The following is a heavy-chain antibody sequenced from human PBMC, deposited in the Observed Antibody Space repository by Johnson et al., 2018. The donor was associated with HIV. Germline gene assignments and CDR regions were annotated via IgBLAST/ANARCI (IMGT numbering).Heavy chain of an antibody. CDR1: GFNVISNY. CDR3: ARVGVGATGLGTGADAFDI. Sequence: VQLVESGGGLIQRGGSLRLSCAASGFNVISNYMSWVRQAPGKGLEWVSLIYTGGRTYYADSVKGRFTISRENSKNTVYLQMNSLSAEDTAVYYCARVGVGATGLGTGADAFDIWGQGTMVTVSS. J-gene: IGHJ3*02. D-gene: IGHD1-26*01. CDR2: IYTGGRT. V-gene: IGHV3-53*01.